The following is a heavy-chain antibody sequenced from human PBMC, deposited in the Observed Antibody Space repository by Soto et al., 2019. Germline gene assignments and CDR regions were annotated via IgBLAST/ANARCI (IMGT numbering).Heavy chain of an antibody. CDR1: GYTFTNYW. Sequence: GESLKFSCEVSGYTFTNYWLGWVRQMPGKGLEWMAIIHPADSDTRYSPSFQGQVTISADKSISTAYLQWSSLKASDTAMYYCVRPDSSGYYVYWGQGTLVTVYS. CDR2: IHPADSDT. V-gene: IGHV5-51*01. D-gene: IGHD3-22*01. CDR3: VRPDSSGYYVY. J-gene: IGHJ4*02.